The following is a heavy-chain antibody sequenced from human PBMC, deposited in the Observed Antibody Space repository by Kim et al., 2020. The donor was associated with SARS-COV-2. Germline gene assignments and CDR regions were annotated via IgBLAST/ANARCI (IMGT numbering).Heavy chain of an antibody. J-gene: IGHJ6*02. Sequence: SETLSLTCGVSDGSFRIYHWTWVRQPPGKGLEWIGQILHDGNTNYKPSLRSRVVISVDTYNKHFSLTMSSVTAADTAIYYCARGAPQLDGVGRRYGIDVWGQGTTVTVSS. CDR3: ARGAPQLDGVGRRYGIDV. V-gene: IGHV4-34*01. CDR1: DGSFRIYH. CDR2: ILHDGNT. D-gene: IGHD3-3*01.